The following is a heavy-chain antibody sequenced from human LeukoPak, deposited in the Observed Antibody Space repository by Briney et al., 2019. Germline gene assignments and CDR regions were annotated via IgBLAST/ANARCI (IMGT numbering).Heavy chain of an antibody. CDR1: GGSFSGYY. Sequence: SSETLSLTCAVYGGSFSGYYWSWLRQPPGKGLEWIGEINHSGSTNYNPSLKSRVTISVDTSKNQFSLKLSSVTAADTAVYYCARGARRVVVVAATRSGGWFDPWGQGTLVTVSS. CDR3: ARGARRVVVVAATRSGGWFDP. J-gene: IGHJ5*02. V-gene: IGHV4-34*01. D-gene: IGHD2-15*01. CDR2: INHSGST.